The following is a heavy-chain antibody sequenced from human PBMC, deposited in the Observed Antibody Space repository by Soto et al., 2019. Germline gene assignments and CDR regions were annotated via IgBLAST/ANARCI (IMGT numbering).Heavy chain of an antibody. D-gene: IGHD3-3*01. J-gene: IGHJ4*02. CDR2: IYYSGST. CDR1: GGSISSSSYY. V-gene: IGHV4-39*01. Sequence: QLQLQESGPGLVKPSETLSLTCTVSGGSISSSSYYRGWIRQPPGKGLEWIGSIYYSGSTYYNPSLKSRVPISVDTSKNQFSLKLSSVTAADTAVYYCARQNYDFWSGYYIDYWGQGTLVTVSS. CDR3: ARQNYDFWSGYYIDY.